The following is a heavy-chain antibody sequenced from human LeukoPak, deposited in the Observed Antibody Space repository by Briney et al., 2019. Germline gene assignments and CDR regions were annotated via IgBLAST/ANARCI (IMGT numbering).Heavy chain of an antibody. Sequence: GGSLRLSCAASGFTFSNAWMSWVRQAPGKGLEGVGRIKSKTDGGTTDYAAPVKGRFTISRDDSKNTLYLQMNSLKTEDTAVYYCTTAFLYYYDSSGYYWGSDFDYWGQGTLVTVSS. D-gene: IGHD3-22*01. J-gene: IGHJ4*02. V-gene: IGHV3-15*01. CDR1: GFTFSNAW. CDR3: TTAFLYYYDSSGYYWGSDFDY. CDR2: IKSKTDGGTT.